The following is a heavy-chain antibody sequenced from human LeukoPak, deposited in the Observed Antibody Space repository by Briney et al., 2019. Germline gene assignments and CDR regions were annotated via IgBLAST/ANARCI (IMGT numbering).Heavy chain of an antibody. CDR3: ARGSSSLYYYDSSGTFDY. V-gene: IGHV4-59*12. CDR1: GGSISSYY. J-gene: IGHJ4*02. Sequence: PSETLSLTCTVSGGSISSYYWSWIRQPPGKGLEWIGYIYHSGSTYYNPSLKSRVTISVDRSKNQFSLKLSSVTAADTAVYYCARGSSSLYYYDSSGTFDYWGQGTLVTVSS. CDR2: IYHSGST. D-gene: IGHD3-22*01.